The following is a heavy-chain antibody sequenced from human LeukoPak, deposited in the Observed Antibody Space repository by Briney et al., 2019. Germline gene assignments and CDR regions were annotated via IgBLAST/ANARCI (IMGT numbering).Heavy chain of an antibody. V-gene: IGHV3-48*03. CDR1: GFTFSNYE. CDR3: ARHVVRSDDAFDI. J-gene: IGHJ3*02. D-gene: IGHD4-17*01. CDR2: IGSSGSTK. Sequence: GGSLRLSCAASGFTFSNYEMNWVRQAPGKGLEWVSYIGSSGSTKYYADSVKGRFTISRDNAKNSLYLQMNSLRAEDTAVYYCARHVVRSDDAFDIWGQGTMVTVSS.